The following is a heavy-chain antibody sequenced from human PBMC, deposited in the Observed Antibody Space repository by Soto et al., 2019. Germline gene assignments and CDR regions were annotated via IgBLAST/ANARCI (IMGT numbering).Heavy chain of an antibody. J-gene: IGHJ4*02. CDR1: GDSFKYSS. CDR3: ANVGWFGELMPLES. CDR2: ISAQKGDT. Sequence: QVQLVQSGAEVKDPGASVNSSCKASGDSFKYSSFTWVRQAPGQGLEWMGWISAQKGDTNYAQAFQDRVTMTTDKSTTTFYMDRTRLRSDDTAVYYCANVGWFGELMPLESWGQGTLVRVS. D-gene: IGHD3-10*01. V-gene: IGHV1-18*04.